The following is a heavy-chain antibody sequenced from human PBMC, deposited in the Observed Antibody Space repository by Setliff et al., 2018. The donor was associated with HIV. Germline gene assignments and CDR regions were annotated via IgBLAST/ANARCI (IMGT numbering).Heavy chain of an antibody. CDR2: INPSGGSA. V-gene: IGHV1-46*01. CDR3: ARDYFDSSAYHYGFGAFDI. J-gene: IGHJ3*02. CDR1: GYTFTSYY. Sequence: ASVKVSCKASGYTFTSYYLHWVRQAPGQGLEWMGMINPSGGSASYAQKFQGRVTMCRDTSTSTVYMELSSLRSEDTAVYYCARDYFDSSAYHYGFGAFDIWGQGTMVTVS. D-gene: IGHD3-22*01.